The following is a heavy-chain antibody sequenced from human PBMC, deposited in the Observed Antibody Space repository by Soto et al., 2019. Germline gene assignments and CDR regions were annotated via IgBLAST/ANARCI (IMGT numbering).Heavy chain of an antibody. D-gene: IGHD2-15*01. Sequence: GGSLRLSCAASGFTFSSYAMSWVRQAPGKGLEWVSAISGSGGSTYYADSVKGRFTISRDNSKNTLYLQMNSLRAEDTAVYYCAKDPGAGYCSGGSCYADIDYWGQGTLVTVSS. CDR2: ISGSGGST. V-gene: IGHV3-23*01. CDR3: AKDPGAGYCSGGSCYADIDY. J-gene: IGHJ4*02. CDR1: GFTFSSYA.